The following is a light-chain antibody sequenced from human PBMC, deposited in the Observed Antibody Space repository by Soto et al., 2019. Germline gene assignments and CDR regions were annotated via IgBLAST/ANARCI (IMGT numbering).Light chain of an antibody. CDR2: DVS. V-gene: IGLV2-14*01. Sequence: QSALTQPASVSGSPGQSITISCTGTSSDVGGYNYVSWCQQHPGKAPKLMIYDVSNRPSGVSNRFSGSKSGNTASLTISGLQAEDEADYYCSSYTSSWVFGGGTKLTVL. J-gene: IGLJ3*02. CDR3: SSYTSSWV. CDR1: SSDVGGYNY.